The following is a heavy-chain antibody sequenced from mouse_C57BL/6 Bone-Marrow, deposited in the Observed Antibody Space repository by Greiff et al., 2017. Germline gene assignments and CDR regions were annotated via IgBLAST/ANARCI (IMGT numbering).Heavy chain of an antibody. CDR1: GFTFSDYY. V-gene: IGHV5-12*01. J-gene: IGHJ3*01. CDR3: ARPLRHLRLRRLAY. D-gene: IGHD3-2*02. CDR2: ISNGGGST. Sequence: EVKLEESGGGLVQPGGSLKLSCAASGFTFSDYYMYWVRQTPEKRLEWVAYISNGGGSTYYPDTVKGRFTISRDNAKHTLYLQMSRLNSEDTAMYYCARPLRHLRLRRLAYWGQGTLVTVSA.